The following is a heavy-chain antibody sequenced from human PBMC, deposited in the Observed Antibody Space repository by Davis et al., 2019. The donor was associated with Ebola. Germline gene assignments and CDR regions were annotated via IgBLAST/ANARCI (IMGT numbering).Heavy chain of an antibody. J-gene: IGHJ4*02. CDR2: ICSGDDT. Sequence: GESLKISCAASGFTFSIYAMSWVRQAPGKGLEWLSVICSGDDTYYADSVKGRFTISRDNSKNTLYLQMNNLRAEDTAVYYCARDGGPFDDLPSFDYWGQGTLVTVSS. D-gene: IGHD3-3*01. CDR3: ARDGGPFDDLPSFDY. CDR1: GFTFSIYA. V-gene: IGHV3-53*01.